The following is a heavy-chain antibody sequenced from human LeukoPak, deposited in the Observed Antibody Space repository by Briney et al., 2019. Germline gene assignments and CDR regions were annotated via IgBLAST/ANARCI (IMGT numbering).Heavy chain of an antibody. CDR3: ARGVVAAPQTFDY. CDR2: IYCSGST. V-gene: IGHV4-61*10. CDR1: GDSISSGSYY. J-gene: IGHJ4*02. Sequence: PSETLSLTCTVSGDSISSGSYYWSWIRQPAGKGLEWIGYIYCSGSTNYNPSLKGRVTISVDTSKNQFSLRLSSVTAADTALYYCARGVVAAPQTFDYWGQGTLVTVSS. D-gene: IGHD2-15*01.